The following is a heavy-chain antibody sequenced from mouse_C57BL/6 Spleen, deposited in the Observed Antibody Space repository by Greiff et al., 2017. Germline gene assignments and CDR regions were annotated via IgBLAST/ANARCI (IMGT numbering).Heavy chain of an antibody. J-gene: IGHJ2*01. CDR2: IYPRSGNT. D-gene: IGHD2-2*01. V-gene: IGHV1-81*01. CDR3: ARSTMVTTGDY. CDR1: GYTFTSYG. Sequence: VQRVESGAELARPGASVKLSCKASGYTFTSYGISWVKQRTGQGLEWIGEIYPRSGNTYYNEKFKGKATLTADKSSSTAYMELRSLTSEDSAVYFCARSTMVTTGDYWGQGTTLTVSS.